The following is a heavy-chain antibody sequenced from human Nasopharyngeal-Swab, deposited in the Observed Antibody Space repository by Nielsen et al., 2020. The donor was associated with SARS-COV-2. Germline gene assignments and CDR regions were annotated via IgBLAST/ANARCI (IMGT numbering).Heavy chain of an antibody. V-gene: IGHV3-7*01. CDR3: ARDYCSSTSCYDY. J-gene: IGHJ4*02. Sequence: GGSLRLSWAASGFTLSTYWRSWVRQVPGKGLEWVGNIKEDGSEKQYVDSVKGRFTMSRDNAKNSLYLQMNSLRAEDTAVYYCARDYCSSTSCYDYWGQGTLVTVSS. CDR1: GFTLSTYW. D-gene: IGHD2-2*01. CDR2: IKEDGSEK.